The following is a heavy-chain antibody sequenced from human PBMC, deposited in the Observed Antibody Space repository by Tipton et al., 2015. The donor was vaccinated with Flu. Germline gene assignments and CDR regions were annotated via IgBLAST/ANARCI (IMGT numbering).Heavy chain of an antibody. D-gene: IGHD3-3*01. J-gene: IGHJ4*02. CDR3: ARRTFWSGYPI. Sequence: TLSLTCAVYGGSFSGYYWSWIRQPPGKGLEWIGEINHSGSTNYNPSLKSRVTISVDTSKNQLSLKLSSVTAADTAVYYCARRTFWSGYPIWGQGTLVTVSS. V-gene: IGHV4-34*01. CDR1: GGSFSGYY. CDR2: INHSGST.